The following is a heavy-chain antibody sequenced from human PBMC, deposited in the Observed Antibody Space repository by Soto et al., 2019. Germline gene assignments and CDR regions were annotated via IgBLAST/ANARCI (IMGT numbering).Heavy chain of an antibody. J-gene: IGHJ6*04. CDR3: AKEVAPSDWYAPYYYVGWNV. V-gene: IGHV3-23*01. CDR1: GFTFNTYS. Sequence: EVHLLESGGGLVQPGGSLRLSCRASGFTFNTYSMTRVRQAPGQGLQWVSAISGSGGNAFYADSVKARFTISRDNSRITLYLQVDSLGAEATAVYSCAKEVAPSDWYAPYYYVGWNVWGEGTTVTVSS. CDR2: ISGSGGNA. D-gene: IGHD6-19*01.